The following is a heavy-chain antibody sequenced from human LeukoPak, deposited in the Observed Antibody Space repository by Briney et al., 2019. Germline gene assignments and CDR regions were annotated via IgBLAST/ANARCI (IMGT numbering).Heavy chain of an antibody. J-gene: IGHJ3*02. CDR1: GFTVSSNY. V-gene: IGHV3-53*05. CDR3: PGYYGSGSHGAFDI. CDR2: IYSGGST. D-gene: IGHD3-10*01. Sequence: PGGSLRLSCAASGFTVSSNYMSWVRQAPGKGLEWVSVIYSGGSTYYADSVKGRFTISRDNSKNTLYLQMNSLRAEDTAVYYCPGYYGSGSHGAFDIWGQGTMVTVSS.